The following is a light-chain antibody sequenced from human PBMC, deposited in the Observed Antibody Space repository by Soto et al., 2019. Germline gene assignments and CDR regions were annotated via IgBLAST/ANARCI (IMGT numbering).Light chain of an antibody. CDR3: QQYNNWPPDRT. J-gene: IGKJ1*01. CDR2: GAS. V-gene: IGKV3-15*01. CDR1: QSVSTN. Sequence: EIVMTQSPATLSVSPGERDTLSCRASQSVSTNLAWYQQKPGQAPGLLIYGASTRATGIPARFSGSGSGTEFTLTISSLQSEDFAIYFCQQYNNWPPDRTFGQGTKVEIK.